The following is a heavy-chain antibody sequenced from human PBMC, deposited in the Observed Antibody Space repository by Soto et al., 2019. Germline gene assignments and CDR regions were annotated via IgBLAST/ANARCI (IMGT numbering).Heavy chain of an antibody. CDR3: AKDISSGLGSGWYSGLDY. V-gene: IGHV3-30*18. Sequence: GGSLRLSCAASGFTFSSYGMHWVRQAPGKGLEWVAVISYDGSNKYYADSVKGRFTISRDNSKNTLYLQMNSLRAEDTAVYYCAKDISSGLGSGWYSGLDYWGQGTLVTVSS. CDR1: GFTFSSYG. J-gene: IGHJ4*02. CDR2: ISYDGSNK. D-gene: IGHD6-19*01.